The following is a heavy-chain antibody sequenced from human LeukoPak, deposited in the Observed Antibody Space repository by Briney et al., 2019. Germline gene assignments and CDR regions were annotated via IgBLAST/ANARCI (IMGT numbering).Heavy chain of an antibody. CDR1: GGTFSSYA. CDR2: IIPISGTA. D-gene: IGHD2-15*01. Sequence: ASVKVSCKASGGTFSSYAFSWVRQAPGQGLEWMGGIIPISGTANFAHNFQGKVTLTADESTSTVYMELSSLRSEDTAVYFCAGKTQYIDTPLDYGGQGTLVTVSS. V-gene: IGHV1-69*13. CDR3: AGKTQYIDTPLDY. J-gene: IGHJ4*02.